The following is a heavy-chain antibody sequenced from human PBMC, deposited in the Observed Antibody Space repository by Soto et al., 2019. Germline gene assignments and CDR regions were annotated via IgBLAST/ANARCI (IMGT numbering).Heavy chain of an antibody. D-gene: IGHD3-10*02. CDR2: ISYDGSNK. CDR3: ARDPVPQESYVYYFAY. Sequence: GGSLRLSCAASGFTFSSYAMHWVRQAPGKGLEWVAVISYDGSNKYYADSVKGRFTISRDNSKNTLYLQMNSLRAEDTAVYYCARDPVPQESYVYYFAYWCQGTLVTRST. CDR1: GFTFSSYA. V-gene: IGHV3-30-3*01. J-gene: IGHJ4*02.